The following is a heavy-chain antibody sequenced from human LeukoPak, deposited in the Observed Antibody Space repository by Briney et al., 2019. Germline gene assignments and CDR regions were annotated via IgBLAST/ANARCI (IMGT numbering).Heavy chain of an antibody. D-gene: IGHD1-26*01. CDR2: ISGGGGST. J-gene: IGHJ4*02. CDR1: GVTLSSFA. Sequence: SGGSLRLSCAASGVTLSSFAMNWVRQAPGKGLEWVSTISGGGGSTYYADSVKGRFTISRDNSKNTLYLQVNSLRAEDTAVYYCAKGGKWDVTPFDYWGQGTLVTVSS. V-gene: IGHV3-23*01. CDR3: AKGGKWDVTPFDY.